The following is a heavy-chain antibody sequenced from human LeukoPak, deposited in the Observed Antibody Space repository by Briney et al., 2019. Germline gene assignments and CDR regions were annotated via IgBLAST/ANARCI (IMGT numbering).Heavy chain of an antibody. CDR3: ARGVGSSSEIDY. CDR1: GGSISSYY. CDR2: IYTSGST. J-gene: IGHJ4*02. Sequence: SETLSLTCTVSGGSISSYYWSWIRQPPGKGLEWIGYIYTSGSTNYNPSLKSRVTISVDTSKNQFSLKLSSVTAADTAVYYCARGVGSSSEIDYWGQGTLVTVSS. V-gene: IGHV4-4*09. D-gene: IGHD6-6*01.